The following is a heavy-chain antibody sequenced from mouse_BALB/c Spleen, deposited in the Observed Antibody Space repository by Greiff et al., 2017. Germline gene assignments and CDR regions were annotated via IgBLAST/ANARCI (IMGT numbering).Heavy chain of an antibody. CDR1: GDSITSGY. D-gene: IGHD1-1*01. J-gene: IGHJ3*01. CDR3: ARYHGSSYGFAY. V-gene: IGHV3-8*02. CDR2: ISNSGST. Sequence: DVKLQESGPSLVKPSQTLSLTCSVTGDSITSGYWNWIRKFPGNKLEYMGYISNSGSTYYNPSLKSRISIIRDTSKNQYYLQLNSVTTEDTATYYCARYHGSSYGFAYWGQGTLVTVSA.